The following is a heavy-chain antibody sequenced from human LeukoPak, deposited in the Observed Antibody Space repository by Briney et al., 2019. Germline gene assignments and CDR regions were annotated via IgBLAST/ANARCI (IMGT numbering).Heavy chain of an antibody. D-gene: IGHD2-2*01. Sequence: GASVKVSCKASGYTFTGYYMHWVRQAPGQGLEWMGWINPNSGGTNYAQKFQGRVTMTRDTSISTAYMELSRLRSDDTAVYYCARVVVPAAIRNAFAIWGQGTMVTVSS. CDR1: GYTFTGYY. J-gene: IGHJ3*02. CDR2: INPNSGGT. CDR3: ARVVVPAAIRNAFAI. V-gene: IGHV1-2*02.